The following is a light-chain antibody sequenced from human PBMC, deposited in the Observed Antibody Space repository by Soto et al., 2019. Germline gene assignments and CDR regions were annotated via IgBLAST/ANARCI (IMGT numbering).Light chain of an antibody. CDR2: TTN. CDR3: AAWNDSLNGVV. J-gene: IGLJ2*01. CDR1: TSTIGSKT. Sequence: QSVLTQPPSASGTPGQRVTISGSGSTSTIGSKTLNWYQQLPGSAPKLLIYTTNQRPSGVPDRFSGSKSGTSASLAISGLQSEDEAHYYCAAWNDSLNGVVFGGGTKITVI. V-gene: IGLV1-44*01.